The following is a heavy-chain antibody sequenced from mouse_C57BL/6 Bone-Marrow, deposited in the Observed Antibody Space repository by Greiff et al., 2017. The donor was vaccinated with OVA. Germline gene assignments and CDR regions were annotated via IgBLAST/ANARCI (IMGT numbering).Heavy chain of an antibody. J-gene: IGHJ1*03. CDR1: GFTFTDYY. CDR3: ARSFWVWYFDV. V-gene: IGHV7-3*01. D-gene: IGHD4-1*01. Sequence: EVKLMESGGGLVQPGGSLSLSCAASGFTFTDYYMSWVRQPPGKALEWLGFIRNKANGYTTEYSASVKGRFTISRDNSQSILYLQMNALRAEDSATYYCARSFWVWYFDVWGTGTTVTVSS. CDR2: IRNKANGYTT.